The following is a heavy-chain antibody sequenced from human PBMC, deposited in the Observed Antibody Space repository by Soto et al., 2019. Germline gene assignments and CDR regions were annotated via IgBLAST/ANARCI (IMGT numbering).Heavy chain of an antibody. V-gene: IGHV1-18*01. J-gene: IGHJ6*02. D-gene: IGHD4-17*01. CDR2: ISAYNGNT. CDR1: GYTFTSYG. Sequence: GASVKVSCKASGYTFTSYGISWVRQAPGQGLEWMGWISAYNGNTNYAQKLQGRVTMTTDTSTSTAYMELRSLRSDDTAVYYCARVGSTVTTSYYYGMDVWGQGTTVTVS. CDR3: ARVGSTVTTSYYYGMDV.